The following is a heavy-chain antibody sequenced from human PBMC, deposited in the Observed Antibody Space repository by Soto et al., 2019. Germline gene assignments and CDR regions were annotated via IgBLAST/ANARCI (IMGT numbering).Heavy chain of an antibody. CDR2: IYYSGST. CDR1: GGSISSYY. V-gene: IGHV4-59*01. D-gene: IGHD1-26*01. CDR3: ARVKGSRAWGGVNWFDP. J-gene: IGHJ5*02. Sequence: PSETLSLTCTVSGGSISSYYWSWIRQPPGKGLEWIGYIYYSGSTNYNPSLKSRVTISVDTSKNQFSLKLSSVTAADTAVYYCARVKGSRAWGGVNWFDPWGQGTLVTVSS.